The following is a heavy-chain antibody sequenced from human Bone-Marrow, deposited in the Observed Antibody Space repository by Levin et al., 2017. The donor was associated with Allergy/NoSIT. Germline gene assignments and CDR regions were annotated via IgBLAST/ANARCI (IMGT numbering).Heavy chain of an antibody. D-gene: IGHD6-19*01. CDR2: IYYSGST. Sequence: ESLKISCTVSGGSISSSSYYWGWIRQPPGKGLEWIGSIYYSGSTYYNPSLKSRVTISVDTSKNQFSLKLSSVTAADTAVYYCARHIAVEESGWFDPWGQGTLVTVSS. J-gene: IGHJ5*02. V-gene: IGHV4-39*01. CDR1: GGSISSSSYY. CDR3: ARHIAVEESGWFDP.